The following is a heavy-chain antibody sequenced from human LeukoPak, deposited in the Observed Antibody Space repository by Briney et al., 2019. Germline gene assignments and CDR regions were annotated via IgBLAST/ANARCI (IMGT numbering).Heavy chain of an antibody. V-gene: IGHV4-34*01. Sequence: SETLSLTCAVYGGSFSGHYWSWIRQPPGKGLEWIGEINHSGSTNYNPSLKSRVTISVDTSKNQFSLKLSSVTAADTAVYYCARGLYAGRFLDYWGQGTLVTVSS. CDR3: ARGLYAGRFLDY. CDR1: GGSFSGHY. D-gene: IGHD4-23*01. J-gene: IGHJ4*02. CDR2: INHSGST.